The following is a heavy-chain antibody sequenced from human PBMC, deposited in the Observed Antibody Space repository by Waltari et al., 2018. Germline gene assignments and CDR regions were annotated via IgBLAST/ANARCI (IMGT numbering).Heavy chain of an antibody. Sequence: QVQLVESGGGVVQPGGSLRLSCAASGLSFSSYGMHWVRQAPGKGVAWVASISYDGTNKDYADSVQGRFTISRDNSKNSLYLQMSSLTAEDTAVYFCAKEHGDDSGDYWGQGTLVTVSS. CDR3: AKEHGDDSGDY. D-gene: IGHD2-21*02. J-gene: IGHJ4*02. V-gene: IGHV3-30*18. CDR1: GLSFSSYG. CDR2: ISYDGTNK.